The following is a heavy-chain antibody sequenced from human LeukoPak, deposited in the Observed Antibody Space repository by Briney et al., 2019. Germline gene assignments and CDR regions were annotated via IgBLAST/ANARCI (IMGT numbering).Heavy chain of an antibody. D-gene: IGHD6-13*01. CDR1: GYTFTGYY. CDR3: ARGPPSSSWYHY. Sequence: ASVKVSCKASGYTFTGYYMHWVRQAPGQGPEWMGWINPYSGGTKYAQNFQGRVTMTRDTSISPAYMELRRLRSDAPAVYYCARGPPSSSWYHYWGQGTLVTVSS. V-gene: IGHV1-2*02. CDR2: INPYSGGT. J-gene: IGHJ4*02.